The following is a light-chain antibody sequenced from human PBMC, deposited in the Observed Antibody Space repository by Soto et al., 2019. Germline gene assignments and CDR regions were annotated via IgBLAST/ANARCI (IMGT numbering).Light chain of an antibody. V-gene: IGLV2-14*03. CDR1: SSDVGGGNY. J-gene: IGLJ2*01. Sequence: QSALTQPASVSGSPGQSITISCTGTSSDVGGGNYVSWYQQHPGKGPKLIIFYVSFRPSGVSSRFSGSKSGSTASLTISGLQTEDEATYYCSSYRSNSVVFGGGTKLTVL. CDR3: SSYRSNSVV. CDR2: YVS.